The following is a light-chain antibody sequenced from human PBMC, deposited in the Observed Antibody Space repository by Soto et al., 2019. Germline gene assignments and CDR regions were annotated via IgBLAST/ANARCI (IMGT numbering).Light chain of an antibody. CDR2: EVF. CDR1: TTDVGRYNY. Sequence: QSVLTQPASVSGSPGQSVTISCAGTTTDVGRYNYVSWYQLHPGKAPKLPIYEVFNRPSGVPNRFSGSKSGNVASLTISGLQPDDEANYYCASITGTNTPLVFGGGTKVTVL. J-gene: IGLJ3*02. CDR3: ASITGTNTPLV. V-gene: IGLV2-14*01.